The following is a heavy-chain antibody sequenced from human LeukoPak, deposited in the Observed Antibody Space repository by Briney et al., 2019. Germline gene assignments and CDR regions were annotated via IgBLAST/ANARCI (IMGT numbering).Heavy chain of an antibody. CDR3: ASDIVVVPAAINYMDV. CDR1: GFTFSSYA. D-gene: IGHD2-2*02. V-gene: IGHV3-21*01. Sequence: GGSLRLSCAASGFTFSSYAMHWVRQAPGKGLEWVSSISSSSSYIYYADSVKGRFTISRDNAKNSLYLQMNSLRAEDTAVYYCASDIVVVPAAINYMDVWGKGTTVTVSS. J-gene: IGHJ6*03. CDR2: ISSSSSYI.